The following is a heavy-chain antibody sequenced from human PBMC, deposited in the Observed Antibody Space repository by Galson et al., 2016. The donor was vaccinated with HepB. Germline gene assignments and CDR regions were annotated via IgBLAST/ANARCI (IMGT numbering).Heavy chain of an antibody. CDR1: GRSFSGYY. V-gene: IGHV4-34*01. CDR2: INHSGSP. J-gene: IGHJ6*02. Sequence: ETLSLTCADYGRSFSGYYWSWIRQSPGKELEWIGEINHSGSPDYNPSLESRVTISVDTSKNQFSLSLSSVTAADTAVYFCARGTYIAAGGLHYYFGMDVWGQGTTVTVSS. CDR3: ARGTYIAAGGLHYYFGMDV. D-gene: IGHD6-13*01.